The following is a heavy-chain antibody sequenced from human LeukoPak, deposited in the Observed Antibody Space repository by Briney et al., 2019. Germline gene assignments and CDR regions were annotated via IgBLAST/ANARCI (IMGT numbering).Heavy chain of an antibody. D-gene: IGHD6-19*01. J-gene: IGHJ6*02. V-gene: IGHV4-31*03. CDR3: ARDPSYSSGWYYGMDV. CDR2: IYYSGST. CDR1: GGSISSGGYY. Sequence: PSETLSLTCTVSGGSISSGGYYWSWIRQHPGKGLEWIGYIYYSGSTYYNPSLKSRVTISVDTSKNQFSLKLSSVTAADTAVYYCARDPSYSSGWYYGMDVWGQGTTVTVSS.